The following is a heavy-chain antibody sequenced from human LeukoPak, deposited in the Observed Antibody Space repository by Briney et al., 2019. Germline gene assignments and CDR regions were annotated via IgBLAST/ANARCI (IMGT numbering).Heavy chain of an antibody. V-gene: IGHV3-74*01. CDR1: GFTFTNYW. J-gene: IGHJ4*02. Sequence: GSLRLSCAASGFTFTNYWMHWVRQAPGKGLVWVSRINTDGSSTNYADSVKGRFTISRDNSKNTLYLQMNTLRAEDTAVYYCVKDADIRPAGTRLDYWGQGTLVTVSS. CDR2: INTDGSST. D-gene: IGHD2-2*01. CDR3: VKDADIRPAGTRLDY.